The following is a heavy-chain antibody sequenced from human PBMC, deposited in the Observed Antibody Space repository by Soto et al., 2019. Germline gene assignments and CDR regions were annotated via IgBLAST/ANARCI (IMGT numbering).Heavy chain of an antibody. J-gene: IGHJ4*02. V-gene: IGHV6-1*01. CDR3: ARDYNWNDGGGYYFDY. D-gene: IGHD1-20*01. CDR2: TYYRSKWYN. Sequence: QTLSLTCAISGDSVSSNSAAWNWIRQSPSRGLEWLGRTYYRSKWYNDYAVSVKSRITINPDTSKNQFSLQLNSVTPEDTAVYYCARDYNWNDGGGYYFDYWGQGTLVTVSS. CDR1: GDSVSSNSAA.